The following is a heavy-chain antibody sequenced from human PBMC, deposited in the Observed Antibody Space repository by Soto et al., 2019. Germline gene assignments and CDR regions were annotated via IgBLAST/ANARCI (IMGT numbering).Heavy chain of an antibody. V-gene: IGHV4-39*01. CDR3: ASRCWDLLDY. Sequence: SETLSLTCTVSGGSISSYYWGWIRQPPGKGLEWIGSIYYSGSTYYNPSLKSRVTISVDTSKNQFSLKLSSVTAADTAVYYCASRCWDLLDYWGQGTLVTVSS. J-gene: IGHJ4*02. D-gene: IGHD1-26*01. CDR2: IYYSGST. CDR1: GGSISSYY.